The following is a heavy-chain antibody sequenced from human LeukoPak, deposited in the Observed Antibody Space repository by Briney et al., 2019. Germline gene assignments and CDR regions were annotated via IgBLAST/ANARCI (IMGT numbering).Heavy chain of an antibody. D-gene: IGHD2-2*01. CDR3: ATLTLGYCSSTSCYGGDY. V-gene: IGHV4-34*01. CDR1: GGSFSGYY. CDR2: INHSGST. J-gene: IGHJ4*02. Sequence: SETLSLTCAVYGGSFSGYYWSWIRQPPGKGLEWIGEINHSGSTNYNPSLKSRVTISVDTSKNQFSLKLSSVTAADTAVYYCATLTLGYCSSTSCYGGDYWDQGTLVTVSS.